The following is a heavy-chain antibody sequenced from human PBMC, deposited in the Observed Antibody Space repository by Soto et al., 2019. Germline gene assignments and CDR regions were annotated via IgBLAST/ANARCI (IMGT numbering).Heavy chain of an antibody. J-gene: IGHJ5*02. CDR2: IYYSGST. CDR1: GGSISSGDYY. D-gene: IGHD3-10*01. Sequence: TSETLSLTCTVSGGSISSGDYYWSWIRQPPGKGLEWIGYIYYSGSTYYNPSLKSRVTISVDTSKNQFSLKLSSVTAADTAVYYCARSNVNRKARYGSGSYDWFDPWGQGTLVTVSS. V-gene: IGHV4-30-4*01. CDR3: ARSNVNRKARYGSGSYDWFDP.